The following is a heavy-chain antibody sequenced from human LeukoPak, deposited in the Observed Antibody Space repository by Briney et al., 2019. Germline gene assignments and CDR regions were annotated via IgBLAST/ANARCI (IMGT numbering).Heavy chain of an antibody. CDR1: GFTFSSYA. D-gene: IGHD5-18*01. CDR3: AGRYFGYSYGRDFDY. J-gene: IGHJ4*02. CDR2: ISYDGSNK. Sequence: PGGSLRLSCAASGFTFSSYAMHWVRQAPGKGLEWVAVISYDGSNKYYADSVKGRFTISRDNSKNTLYLQMNSLRAEDTAVYYCAGRYFGYSYGRDFDYWGQGTLVTVSS. V-gene: IGHV3-30-3*01.